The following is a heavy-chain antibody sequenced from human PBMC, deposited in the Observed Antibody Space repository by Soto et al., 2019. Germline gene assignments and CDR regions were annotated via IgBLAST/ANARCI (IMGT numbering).Heavy chain of an antibody. J-gene: IGHJ4*02. V-gene: IGHV4-59*01. CDR3: ARVGETRGWY. D-gene: IGHD3-16*01. CDR1: SDSITNYY. Sequence: QVQLQESGPGLVKPSETLSLTCTVSSDSITNYYWSWIRQSPGKGLEWIGYIHDSGRSNYNPSLKSRVKISVDTSKKQFSLKLNSVTAADTAVYYCARVGETRGWYWGQGTLVTVSS. CDR2: IHDSGRS.